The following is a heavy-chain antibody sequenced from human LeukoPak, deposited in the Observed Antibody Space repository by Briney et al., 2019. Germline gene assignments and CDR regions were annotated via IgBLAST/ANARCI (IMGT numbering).Heavy chain of an antibody. Sequence: SETLSLTCTVSGGSISNYYWSWIWQPPGKGLEWIGYIYYSGSTNYNPSLKSRVTISVDTSKNQFSLKLSSVTPADTAVHYCXXXXXXXXXXXXYYGPYYFDYWGQGTLVTVSS. CDR2: IYYSGST. V-gene: IGHV4-59*08. D-gene: IGHD3-10*01. CDR3: XXXXXXXXXXXXYYGPYYFDY. J-gene: IGHJ4*02. CDR1: GGSISNYY.